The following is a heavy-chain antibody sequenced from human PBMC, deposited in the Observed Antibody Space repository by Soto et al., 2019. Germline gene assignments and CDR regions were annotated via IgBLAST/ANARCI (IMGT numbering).Heavy chain of an antibody. J-gene: IGHJ5*02. CDR1: GGSMSGYH. Sequence: QVRLQESGPGLVQPSETLSLTCSIFGGSMSGYHWYWIRQTPGKGVERIGYFHNSGSPTYSSSLKSRVTISVDKSAKQSSLRLTSVTAADTAVYWCARDPVDGYAFFDSWGQGVLVTVSS. CDR3: ARDPVDGYAFFDS. D-gene: IGHD5-12*01. CDR2: FHNSGSP. V-gene: IGHV4-59*01.